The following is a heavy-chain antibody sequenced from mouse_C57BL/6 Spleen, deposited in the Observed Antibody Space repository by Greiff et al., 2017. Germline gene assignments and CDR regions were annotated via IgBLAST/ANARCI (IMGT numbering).Heavy chain of an antibody. CDR1: GYTFTDYY. J-gene: IGHJ2*01. CDR3: ARGYYSLDD. Sequence: EVQLQQSGPVLVKPGASVKMSCKASGYTFTDYYMNWVKQSHGKSLEWIGVINPYNGGTSYNQKFKGKATLTVDKSSSTAYMELNSLTSEDSAVYYCARGYYSLDDWGQGTTLTVSS. CDR2: INPYNGGT. D-gene: IGHD2-12*01. V-gene: IGHV1-19*01.